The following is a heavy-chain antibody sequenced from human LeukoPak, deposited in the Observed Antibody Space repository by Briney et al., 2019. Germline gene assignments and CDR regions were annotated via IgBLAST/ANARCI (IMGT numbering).Heavy chain of an antibody. CDR1: GGSISSYY. V-gene: IGHV4-38-2*02. CDR2: IYHSGST. Sequence: SETLSLTCTVSGGSISSYYWSWIRQPPGKGLEWIGSIYHSGSTYYNPSLKSRVTISVDTSKNQFSLKLSSVTAADTAVYYCARDGFMVRGVVSFDPWGQGTLVTVSS. J-gene: IGHJ5*02. CDR3: ARDGFMVRGVVSFDP. D-gene: IGHD3-10*01.